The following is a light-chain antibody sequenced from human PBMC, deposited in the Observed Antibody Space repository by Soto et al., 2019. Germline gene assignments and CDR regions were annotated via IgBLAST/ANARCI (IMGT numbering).Light chain of an antibody. V-gene: IGKV3D-11*02. Sequence: EIVLTQYPATLSVYPGERATLSCWASKSVSIYLAWYQQKPVQAPRLLIYDASNRASGIPARFSGSGAQTAFTLTINSVEPDDSAVYYCQLTDSWRRSFGQGTKLEI. CDR2: DAS. CDR1: KSVSIY. CDR3: QLTDSWRRS. J-gene: IGKJ2*01.